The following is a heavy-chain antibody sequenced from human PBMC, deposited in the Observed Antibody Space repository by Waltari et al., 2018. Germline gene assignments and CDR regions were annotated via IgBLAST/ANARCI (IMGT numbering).Heavy chain of an antibody. CDR1: GFTLCSYS. D-gene: IGHD6-19*01. J-gene: IGHJ4*02. CDR2: VSSSSPI. V-gene: IGHV3-48*01. CDR3: ARGGYSSGLCFDY. Sequence: EVQLVEPGGGLVQPGGSLRLTCAASGFTLCSYSMNWVSQAPGKGLELVSYVSSSSPIYYADSVKGRFTIARDNAKNSLYLQMNILRAEDTAVYYCARGGYSSGLCFDYWGQGTLVTVSS.